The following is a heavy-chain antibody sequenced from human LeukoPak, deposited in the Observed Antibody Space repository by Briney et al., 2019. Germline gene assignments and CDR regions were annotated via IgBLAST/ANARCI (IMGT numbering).Heavy chain of an antibody. CDR2: IIPIFGTA. J-gene: IGHJ4*02. CDR3: ARVSPKEDSGYDDY. Sequence: ASVKVSCKASGGTFSSYAISWVRQAPGQGLEWMGGIIPIFGTANYAQKFQGRVTITADESTSTAYMELSSLRSEDMAVYYCARVSPKEDSGYDDYWGQGTLVTVSS. D-gene: IGHD5-12*01. V-gene: IGHV1-69*13. CDR1: GGTFSSYA.